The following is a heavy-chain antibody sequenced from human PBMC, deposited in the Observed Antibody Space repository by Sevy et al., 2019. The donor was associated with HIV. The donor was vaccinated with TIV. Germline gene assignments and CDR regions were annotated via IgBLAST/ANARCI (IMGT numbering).Heavy chain of an antibody. D-gene: IGHD2-21*02. V-gene: IGHV3-30-3*01. Sequence: GGSLRLSCAASGFTFSNYDMHWVRQAPGKGLEWVAVISHDGTYKNYADSVKVRFTISRDDFKNTLYLQMSSLRPEDTAVYFCARLFSCGGDCYYLDYWGQGALVTVSS. CDR1: GFTFSNYD. CDR3: ARLFSCGGDCYYLDY. CDR2: ISHDGTYK. J-gene: IGHJ4*02.